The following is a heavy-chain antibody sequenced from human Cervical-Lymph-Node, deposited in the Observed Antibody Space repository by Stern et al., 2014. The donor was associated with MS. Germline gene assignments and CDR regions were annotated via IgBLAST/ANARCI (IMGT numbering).Heavy chain of an antibody. D-gene: IGHD2-8*01. J-gene: IGHJ4*02. CDR3: ARGYCTNGLCSSFDY. V-gene: IGHV4-61*02. CDR1: GGSISSGVYY. Sequence: QLQLQESGPGLVKPSQTLSLTCTVSGGSISSGVYYWTWIRQPAGKGLEWIGRIHTSGSTNYNPSLKSRVAISVDTSKNQFSLKLTSMTAADTAMYYCARGYCTNGLCSSFDYWGQGTLVTVSS. CDR2: IHTSGST.